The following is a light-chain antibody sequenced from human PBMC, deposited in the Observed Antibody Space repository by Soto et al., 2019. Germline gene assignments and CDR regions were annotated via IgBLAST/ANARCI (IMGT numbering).Light chain of an antibody. CDR2: DAS. V-gene: IGKV1-33*01. CDR3: QHYDHLPIT. CDR1: QDITNY. J-gene: IGKJ5*01. Sequence: DIQMTQSPSSLSASVGDRVTITCQASQDITNYVNWYQQKPGKAPRLLLYDASSLETGVPSRFSGSGSGTDFTFTISSLQPEDIATYYCQHYDHLPITFGQGTRLEI.